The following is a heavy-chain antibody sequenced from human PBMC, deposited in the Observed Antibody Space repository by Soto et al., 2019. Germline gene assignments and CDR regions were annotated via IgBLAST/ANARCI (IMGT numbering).Heavy chain of an antibody. D-gene: IGHD3-22*01. CDR3: ARDQTDSGGYSEY. J-gene: IGHJ4*02. V-gene: IGHV3-23*01. Sequence: PGGSLRLSCAASGFTFSSYAMSWLRQAPGKGLEWVSSISDSGDDTYYADSVKGRFTISRDNSKNTVFLQVNSLRAEDTAVYYCARDQTDSGGYSEYWGQGTLVTVSS. CDR1: GFTFSSYA. CDR2: ISDSGDDT.